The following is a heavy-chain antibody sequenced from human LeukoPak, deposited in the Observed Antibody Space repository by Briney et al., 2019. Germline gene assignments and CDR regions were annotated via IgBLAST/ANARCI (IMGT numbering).Heavy chain of an antibody. D-gene: IGHD1-26*01. CDR1: GFTFSSYA. CDR3: ARGLVGATVYFDY. CDR2: ISGSGEII. V-gene: IGHV3-23*01. J-gene: IGHJ4*02. Sequence: GGSLRLSCVASGFTFSSYAMSWVRQAPGKGLEWVSDISGSGEIIDYADSVKGRFTISRDNSKNTLYLQMNSLRAEDTAVYYCARGLVGATVYFDYWGQGTLVTVSS.